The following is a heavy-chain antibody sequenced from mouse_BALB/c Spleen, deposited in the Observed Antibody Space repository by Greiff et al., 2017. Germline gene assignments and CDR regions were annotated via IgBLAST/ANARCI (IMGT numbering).Heavy chain of an antibody. CDR3: ARTYGYDRGYYAMDY. Sequence: QVQLKQSGAELVKPGASVKLSCKASGYTFTSYWMHWVKQRPGQGLEWIGEINPSNGRTNYNEKFKSKATLTVDKSSSTAYMQLSSLTSEDSAVYYCARTYGYDRGYYAMDYWGQGTSVTVSS. CDR1: GYTFTSYW. J-gene: IGHJ4*01. V-gene: IGHV1S81*02. CDR2: INPSNGRT. D-gene: IGHD2-2*01.